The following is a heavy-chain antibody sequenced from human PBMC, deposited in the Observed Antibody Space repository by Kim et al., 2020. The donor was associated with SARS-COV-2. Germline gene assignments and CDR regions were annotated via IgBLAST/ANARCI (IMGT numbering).Heavy chain of an antibody. D-gene: IGHD4-17*01. V-gene: IGHV4-59*01. Sequence: SETLSLTCTVSGGSISSYYWSWIRQPPRKGLEWIGDIYYSGSTNYNPSLKSRVTISVDTSKNQFSLKLSSVTAADTAVYYCARGGRYGDTRYFDLCGRGTLVTVSS. J-gene: IGHJ2*01. CDR3: ARGGRYGDTRYFDL. CDR2: IYYSGST. CDR1: GGSISSYY.